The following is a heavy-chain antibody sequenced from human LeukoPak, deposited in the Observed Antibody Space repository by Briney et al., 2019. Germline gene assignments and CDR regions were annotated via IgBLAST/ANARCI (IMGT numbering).Heavy chain of an antibody. V-gene: IGHV4-4*07. CDR2: IYASGTT. CDR1: GGSISSSY. J-gene: IGHJ4*02. CDR3: ARGPYCGDDCYFDS. Sequence: SETLSLTCTVSGGSISSSYGSWIRQPAGKGLEWLGRIYASGTTNYNPSLRSRVTMSVDTSKNQFSLKVTSVTAADTAVYYCARGPYCGDDCYFDSWGQGTLVTVSS. D-gene: IGHD2-21*02.